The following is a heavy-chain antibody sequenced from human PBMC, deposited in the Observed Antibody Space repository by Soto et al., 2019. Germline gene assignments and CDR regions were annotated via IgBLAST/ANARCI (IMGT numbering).Heavy chain of an antibody. CDR1: GGTFSSYA. CDR3: ARVLVVITPPRTYYYGMDV. Sequence: QVQLVQSGAEVKKPGSSVKVSCKASGGTFSSYAISWVRQAPGQGLEWMVGIIPIFGTANYAQKFQGRVTITADESTSTAYMGLSSLSSEDTAVYYCARVLVVITPPRTYYYGMDVWGQGTTVTVSS. CDR2: IIPIFGTA. D-gene: IGHD3-22*01. J-gene: IGHJ6*02. V-gene: IGHV1-69*01.